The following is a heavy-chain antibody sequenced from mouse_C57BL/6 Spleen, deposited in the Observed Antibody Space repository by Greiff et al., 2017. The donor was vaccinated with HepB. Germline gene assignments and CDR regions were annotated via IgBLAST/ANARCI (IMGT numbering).Heavy chain of an antibody. D-gene: IGHD2-1*01. CDR2: IWTGGGT. J-gene: IGHJ2*01. V-gene: IGHV2-9-1*01. Sequence: VKLEESGPGLVAPSQSLSITCTVSGFSLTSYAISWVRQPPGKGLEWLGVIWTGGGTNYNSALKSRLSISKDNSKSQVFLKMNSLQTDDTARYYCARNPYGNSYYFDYWGQGTTLTVSS. CDR3: ARNPYGNSYYFDY. CDR1: GFSLTSYA.